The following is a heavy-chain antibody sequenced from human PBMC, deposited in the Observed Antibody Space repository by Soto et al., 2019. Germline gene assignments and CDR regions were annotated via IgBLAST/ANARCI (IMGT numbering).Heavy chain of an antibody. CDR1: GYTFFSYG. CDR2: VSGYNGHT. CDR3: ARLLEPTSSENWFDP. J-gene: IGHJ5*02. D-gene: IGHD1-1*01. Sequence: VELMQSGGEVKKPGASVNISCKTSGYTFFSYGITWVRQAPGQGLAWMGWVSGYNGHTNYAQKFQGRVSMTRDISTATAYMELRSLRSDDTAVYYCARLLEPTSSENWFDPWGQGTLVTVSS. V-gene: IGHV1-18*01.